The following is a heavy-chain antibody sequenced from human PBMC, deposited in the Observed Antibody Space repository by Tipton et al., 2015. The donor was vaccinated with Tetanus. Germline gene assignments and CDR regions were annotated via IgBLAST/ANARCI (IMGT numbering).Heavy chain of an antibody. CDR1: GVSISSYY. J-gene: IGHJ4*02. CDR2: IFYAGST. Sequence: TLSLTCTVSGVSISSYYWSWIRQSPGKGLEWIGYIFYAGSTNSNPSLKSRVTISVDKAKNQFSLKLTSVTAADTAVYYCARATEHDIMTGYDNWGPGTQVNVSS. CDR3: ARATEHDIMTGYDN. D-gene: IGHD3-9*01. V-gene: IGHV4-59*01.